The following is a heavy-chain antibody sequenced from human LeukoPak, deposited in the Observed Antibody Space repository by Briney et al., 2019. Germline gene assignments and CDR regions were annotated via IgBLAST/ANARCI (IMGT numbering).Heavy chain of an antibody. CDR3: ARELPGYSYGVNWFDP. J-gene: IGHJ5*02. D-gene: IGHD5-18*01. V-gene: IGHV1-2*02. CDR1: GYTFTGYY. CDR2: INPNSGGT. Sequence: ASVKVSCKASGYTFTGYYMHWVRQAPGQGLEWMGWINPNSGGTNYAQKFQGRVTMTRDTSISTAYMELSRLRSDDTAVYYRARELPGYSYGVNWFDPWGQGTLVTVSS.